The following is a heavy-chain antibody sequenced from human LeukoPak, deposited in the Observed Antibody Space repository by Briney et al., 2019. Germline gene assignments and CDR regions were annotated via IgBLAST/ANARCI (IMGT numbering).Heavy chain of an antibody. Sequence: GSLRLSCAASGFTFSSYGMHWVRQAPGKGLERVAVIWYDGSNKYYADSVKGRFTISRDNSKNTLYLQMNSLRAEDTAVYYCARGRGGYCSSTSCSAGGNWFDPWGQGTLVTVSS. V-gene: IGHV3-33*01. D-gene: IGHD2-2*01. CDR3: ARGRGGYCSSTSCSAGGNWFDP. J-gene: IGHJ5*02. CDR2: IWYDGSNK. CDR1: GFTFSSYG.